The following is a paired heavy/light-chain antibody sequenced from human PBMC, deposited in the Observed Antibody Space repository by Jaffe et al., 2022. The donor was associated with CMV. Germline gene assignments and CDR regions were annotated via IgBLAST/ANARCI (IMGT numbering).Light chain of an antibody. Sequence: EIVLTQSPGTLSLSPGERATLSCRASQSVSSSYLAWYQQKPGQAPRLLIYGASSRATGIPDRFSGSGSGTDFTLTISRLEPEDFAVYYCQQYGSSSWTFGQGTKVEIK. J-gene: IGKJ1*01. V-gene: IGKV3-20*01. CDR3: QQYGSSSWT. CDR2: GAS. CDR1: QSVSSSY.
Heavy chain of an antibody. CDR2: ISSSGSTI. V-gene: IGHV3-11*01. Sequence: QVQLVESGGGLVKPGGSLRLSCAASGFTFSDYYMSWIRQAPGKGLEWVSYISSSGSTIYYADSVKGRFTISRDNAKNSLYLQMNSLRAEDTAVYYCARDHCSSTSCYTMGFAYYYYGMDVWGQGTTVTVSS. J-gene: IGHJ6*02. CDR1: GFTFSDYY. CDR3: ARDHCSSTSCYTMGFAYYYYGMDV. D-gene: IGHD2-2*02.